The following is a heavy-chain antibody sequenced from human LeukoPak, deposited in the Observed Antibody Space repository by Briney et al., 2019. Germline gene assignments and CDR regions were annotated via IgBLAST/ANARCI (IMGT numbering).Heavy chain of an antibody. V-gene: IGHV1-2*02. CDR3: ARDNSYYDSSGYDY. CDR2: INPNSGGT. D-gene: IGHD3-22*01. J-gene: IGHJ4*02. Sequence: ASVKVSCKASGYTFTGYYMHWVRQAPGQGLEWMGWINPNSGGTNYAQKFQGRVTMTRDTSISTAYMELSRLRSDDTAVYYCARDNSYYDSSGYDYRGQGTLVTVSS. CDR1: GYTFTGYY.